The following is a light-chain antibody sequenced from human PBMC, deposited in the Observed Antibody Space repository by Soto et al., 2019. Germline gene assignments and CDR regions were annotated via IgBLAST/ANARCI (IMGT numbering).Light chain of an antibody. V-gene: IGKV3-11*01. CDR3: QQYGDSPQT. J-gene: IGKJ1*01. CDR1: QSVSNY. Sequence: EIVLTQSPATLSLSPGDIATLSCRASQSVSNYLAWYQQKPGQAPRLLIYDVSNRATGIPARFSGSGSGTDFTLTIGRLEPEDLGVYHCQQYGDSPQTFGQGTKVEIK. CDR2: DVS.